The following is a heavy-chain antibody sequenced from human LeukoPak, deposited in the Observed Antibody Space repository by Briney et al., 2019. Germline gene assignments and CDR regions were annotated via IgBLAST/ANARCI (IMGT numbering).Heavy chain of an antibody. D-gene: IGHD5-18*01. J-gene: IGHJ4*02. Sequence: PSETLSLTCTVSGGSISSGDYHWAWIRQPPGKGLEWIGSFSPSGSTYYNPSLKSRVTISADTSKNQFSLRLSSVTAADTAVHYCARDRGGYTYSHDYWGQGTLVTVSS. CDR1: GGSISSGDYH. V-gene: IGHV4-39*02. CDR3: ARDRGGYTYSHDY. CDR2: FSPSGST.